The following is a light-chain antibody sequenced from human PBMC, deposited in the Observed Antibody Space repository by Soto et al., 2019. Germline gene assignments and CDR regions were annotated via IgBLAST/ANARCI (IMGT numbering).Light chain of an antibody. Sequence: EIVLTQSPGTLSLSPGDRATLSCRASHSVRSYLCWYQQKPGQAPRLLIYDASNRATGIPARFSGSGSGTDFTLTISSLEPEDFAIYYCQQRSNWPLTFGGGTKVEIK. CDR3: QQRSNWPLT. V-gene: IGKV3-11*01. CDR1: HSVRSY. J-gene: IGKJ4*01. CDR2: DAS.